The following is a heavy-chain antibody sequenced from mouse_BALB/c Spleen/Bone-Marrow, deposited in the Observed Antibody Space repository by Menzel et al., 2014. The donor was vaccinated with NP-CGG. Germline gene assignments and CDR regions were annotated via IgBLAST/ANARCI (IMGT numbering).Heavy chain of an antibody. J-gene: IGHJ3*01. CDR2: INPGSDAT. Sequence: VQLQQSGAELVRPGTSVKVSCKAFGYAFTNYLIEWVNQRPGQGLEWIGVINPGSDATNYNEKFKGKATLTADKSSNTAYMQLSSLTTDDSAVYFCARRGPLYGYEAPYAYWGQGPLVTVSA. V-gene: IGHV1-54*01. D-gene: IGHD2-2*01. CDR1: GYAFTNYL. CDR3: ARRGPLYGYEAPYAY.